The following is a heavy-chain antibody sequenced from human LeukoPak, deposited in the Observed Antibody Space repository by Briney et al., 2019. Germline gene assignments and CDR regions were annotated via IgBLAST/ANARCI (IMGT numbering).Heavy chain of an antibody. CDR1: GGSISSSSYY. J-gene: IGHJ4*02. D-gene: IGHD4-11*01. V-gene: IGHV4-39*02. CDR2: IYYSGST. Sequence: SETLSLTCTVSGGSISSSSYYWGWIRQPPGKGLEWIGSIYYSGSTYYNPSLKSRVTISVDTSKNQFSLKLSFVTAADTAVYYCAREGGTVTTLDYWGQGTLVTVSS. CDR3: AREGGTVTTLDY.